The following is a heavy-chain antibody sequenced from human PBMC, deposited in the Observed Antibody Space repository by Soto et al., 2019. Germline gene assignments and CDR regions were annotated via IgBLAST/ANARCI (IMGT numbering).Heavy chain of an antibody. D-gene: IGHD6-6*01. CDR2: IYPGDSDT. CDR3: ARPMLFETARPSAFDI. Sequence: GESLKISCKGSGYSFTSYWIGWVRQMPGKGLEWMGIIYPGDSDTRYSPSFQGQVTISADKSISTAYLQWSSLKASDTAMYYCARPMLFETARPSAFDIWGQGTMFTVSS. J-gene: IGHJ3*02. CDR1: GYSFTSYW. V-gene: IGHV5-51*01.